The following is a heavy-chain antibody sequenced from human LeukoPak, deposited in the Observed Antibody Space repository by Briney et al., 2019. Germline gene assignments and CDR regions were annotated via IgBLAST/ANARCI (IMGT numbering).Heavy chain of an antibody. CDR3: ARDITMIDPPI. CDR2: INSDGSST. V-gene: IGHV3-74*01. D-gene: IGHD3-22*01. J-gene: IGHJ3*02. CDR1: GFTFSSYW. Sequence: GGSLRLSCAASGFTFSSYWMHWVRRAPGKGLVWVSRINSDGSSTSYADSVKGRFTISRDNAKNTLYLQMNSLRAKDTAVYYCARDITMIDPPIWGQGTMVTVSS.